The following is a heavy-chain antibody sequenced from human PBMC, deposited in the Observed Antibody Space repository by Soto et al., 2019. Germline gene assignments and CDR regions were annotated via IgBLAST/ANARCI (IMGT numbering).Heavy chain of an antibody. CDR2: IYYSGST. D-gene: IGHD1-26*01. V-gene: IGHV4-61*01. CDR1: GGSVSSGSYY. Sequence: SETLSLTCTVSGGSVSSGSYYWSWIRQPPGKGLEWIGYIYYSGSTNYNPSLKSRVTISVDTSKNQFSLKLSSVTAADTAVYYWGRDTGGGNPFDYWGQGTLVTVPS. CDR3: GRDTGGGNPFDY. J-gene: IGHJ4*02.